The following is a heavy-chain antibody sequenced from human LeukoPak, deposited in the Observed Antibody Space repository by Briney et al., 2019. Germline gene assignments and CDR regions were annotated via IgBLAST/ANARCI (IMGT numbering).Heavy chain of an antibody. Sequence: SETLSLTCTVPGGSISSYYWSWIRQPPGKGLEWIGYIYYSGSTNYNPSLKSRVTISVDTSKNQFSLKLSSVTAADTAVYYCARHTWIPSSDAFDIWGQGTMVTVSS. D-gene: IGHD5-18*01. CDR3: ARHTWIPSSDAFDI. CDR1: GGSISSYY. V-gene: IGHV4-59*08. CDR2: IYYSGST. J-gene: IGHJ3*02.